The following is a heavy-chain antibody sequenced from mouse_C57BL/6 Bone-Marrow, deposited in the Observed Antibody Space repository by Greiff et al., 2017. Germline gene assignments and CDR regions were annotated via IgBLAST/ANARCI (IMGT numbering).Heavy chain of an antibody. CDR3: TRVTSGY. Sequence: QVQLQQSGAELVRPGASVTLSCKASGYTFTDYEMHWVKQTPVHGLEWIGAIYPETGGTAYNQKFKGKAILTADKSSSTAYMELRSLTSEVSAVYYGTRVTSGYWGQGTTLTVSS. D-gene: IGHD2-12*01. V-gene: IGHV1-15*01. CDR1: GYTFTDYE. J-gene: IGHJ2*01. CDR2: IYPETGGT.